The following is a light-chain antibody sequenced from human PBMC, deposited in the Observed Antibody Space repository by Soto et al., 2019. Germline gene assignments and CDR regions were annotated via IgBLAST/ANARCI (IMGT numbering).Light chain of an antibody. CDR2: DAS. Sequence: DIQMTQSPSSLSASVGDRVTITCRASQTISTYLNWYQQKPGKAPRLLLYDASSLLSVVPSRFSGSGSGTDFTLTLARLKPADVSTYYCQQSDSTPYTFGQGTKVEI. CDR3: QQSDSTPYT. V-gene: IGKV1-39*01. J-gene: IGKJ2*01. CDR1: QTISTY.